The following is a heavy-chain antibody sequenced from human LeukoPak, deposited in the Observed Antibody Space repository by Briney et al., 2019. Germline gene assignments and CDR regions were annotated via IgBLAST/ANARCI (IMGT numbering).Heavy chain of an antibody. V-gene: IGHV4-39*07. D-gene: IGHD2-15*01. CDR3: ASQSGPRYCSGGSCYGHWFDP. CDR2: IYYSGST. J-gene: IGHJ5*02. CDR1: GASISGSSHYF. Sequence: SETLSLTCAVSGASISGSSHYFWGWIRQPPGKGLEWIGSIYYSGSTYYNPSLKSRVTISVDTSKNQFSLKLRSVTAADTAVYYCASQSGPRYCSGGSCYGHWFDPWGQGTLVTVSS.